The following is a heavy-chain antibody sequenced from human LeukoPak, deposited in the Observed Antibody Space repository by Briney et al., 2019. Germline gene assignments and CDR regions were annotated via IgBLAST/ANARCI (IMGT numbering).Heavy chain of an antibody. J-gene: IGHJ4*02. V-gene: IGHV3-30-3*01. D-gene: IGHD2-21*02. CDR2: ISYDGSNK. CDR3: ARDHDCGGDCYQRLFDY. CDR1: GFTFSSYA. Sequence: GGSLRLSCAASGFTFSSYAMRWVRQAPGKGLEWVAVISYDGSNKYYADSVKGRFTISRDNSKNTLYLQMNSLRAEDTAVYYCARDHDCGGDCYQRLFDYWGQGTLVTVSS.